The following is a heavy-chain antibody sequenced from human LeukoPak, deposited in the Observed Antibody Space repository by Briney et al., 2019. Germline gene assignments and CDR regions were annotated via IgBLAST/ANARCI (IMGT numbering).Heavy chain of an antibody. CDR3: ARDLSSGWYDY. D-gene: IGHD6-19*01. Sequence: GGSLRLSCAASGFTFSSYAMHWVRQAPGKGLEWVAVISYDGSNKYYADSVKGRFTISRDNAKNSLYLQMNSLRAEDTAVYYCARDLSSGWYDYWGQGTLVTVSS. CDR1: GFTFSSYA. V-gene: IGHV3-30*04. CDR2: ISYDGSNK. J-gene: IGHJ4*02.